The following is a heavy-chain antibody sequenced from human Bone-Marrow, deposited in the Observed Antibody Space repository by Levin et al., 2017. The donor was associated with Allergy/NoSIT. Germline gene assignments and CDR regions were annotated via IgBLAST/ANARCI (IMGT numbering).Heavy chain of an antibody. CDR1: GFTLSSYA. Sequence: GGSLRLSCAASGFTLSSYAMSWVRQAPGEGLEWVSGISAGGDRMYYTDSVKGRFTISRDNSKNTLSLLMNSLRAEDTAVYYCAKNPHYDLLTGYFPHYKYHYYMDVWGKGTTVTVSS. D-gene: IGHD3-9*01. CDR2: ISAGGDRM. V-gene: IGHV3-23*01. J-gene: IGHJ6*03. CDR3: AKNPHYDLLTGYFPHYKYHYYMDV.